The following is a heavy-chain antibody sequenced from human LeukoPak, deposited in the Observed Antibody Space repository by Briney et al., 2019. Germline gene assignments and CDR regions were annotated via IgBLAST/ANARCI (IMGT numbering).Heavy chain of an antibody. J-gene: IGHJ4*02. V-gene: IGHV3-23*01. CDR1: GFTFSSYA. Sequence: GGSLRLSCAASGFTFSSYAMSWVRQAPGKGLEWVSVISSSGGITHYADSVKGRFTISRDNSKNTLYLQMNSLRAEDTAVYYCAKSQSVLPFDYWGQGTLVTVSS. D-gene: IGHD2-15*01. CDR2: ISSSGGIT. CDR3: AKSQSVLPFDY.